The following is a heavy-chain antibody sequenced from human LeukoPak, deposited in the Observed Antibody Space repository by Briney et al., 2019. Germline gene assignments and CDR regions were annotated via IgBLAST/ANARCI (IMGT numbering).Heavy chain of an antibody. CDR2: INPNSGGT. J-gene: IGHJ4*02. Sequence: ASVKVSCKGTGYTFTGYYMHWVRQAPGQGREWMGRINPNSGGTNYAPKFQGRVTMTRDTSISTAYMELSRLRSDDTPVYYCASSSSLEYWGQGTLVTVSS. V-gene: IGHV1-2*06. CDR1: GYTFTGYY. CDR3: ASSSSLEY. D-gene: IGHD3-22*01.